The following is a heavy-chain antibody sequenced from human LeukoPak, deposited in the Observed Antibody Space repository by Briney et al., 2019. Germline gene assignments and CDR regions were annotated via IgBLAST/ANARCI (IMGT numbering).Heavy chain of an antibody. J-gene: IGHJ3*02. CDR3: ARTQWLANDAFDI. Sequence: ASVKVSCKASGYTFTAYYIHWVRQAPGQGLEWMGIINPSGGSTTYAQKFQGRVTMTRDMSTSTVYMELSSLRSEDTAVYYCARTQWLANDAFDIWGQGTMVTVSS. CDR1: GYTFTAYY. CDR2: INPSGGST. V-gene: IGHV1-46*01. D-gene: IGHD6-19*01.